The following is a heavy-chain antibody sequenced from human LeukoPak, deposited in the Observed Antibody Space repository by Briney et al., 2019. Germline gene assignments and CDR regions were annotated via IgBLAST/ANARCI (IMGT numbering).Heavy chain of an antibody. Sequence: GGSLRLSCAASGFTFSTYWMHWVRQAPGKGLVWVSRINSDGTSTSYADSVKGRFTISRDNAKNTLYLQMNSLRAEDTAVYYCARRYCSGGSCYGAFDYWGQGTPVTVSS. V-gene: IGHV3-74*01. CDR2: INSDGTST. CDR1: GFTFSTYW. CDR3: ARRYCSGGSCYGAFDY. J-gene: IGHJ4*02. D-gene: IGHD2-15*01.